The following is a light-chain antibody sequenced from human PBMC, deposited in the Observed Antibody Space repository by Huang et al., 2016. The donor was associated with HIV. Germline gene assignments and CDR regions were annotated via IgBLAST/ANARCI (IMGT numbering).Light chain of an antibody. Sequence: EIVMTQSPATLSVSPGERTALSFRASQTVSSNVAWYQQKRGQAPRLLSYGASTRATGIPDRFSGSGSGTDFTLTITNLQSEDFAVYYCQQYNYWALTFGGGTQVEIK. J-gene: IGKJ4*01. CDR1: QTVSSN. V-gene: IGKV3-15*01. CDR3: QQYNYWALT. CDR2: GAS.